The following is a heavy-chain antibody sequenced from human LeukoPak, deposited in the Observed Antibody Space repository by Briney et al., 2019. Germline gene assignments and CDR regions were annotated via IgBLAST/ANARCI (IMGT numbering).Heavy chain of an antibody. CDR2: IKHDGSEE. Sequence: PGESLRLSCVASGVSISGQWMNWVRQAPGQGLEWVANIKHDGSEEYYVDSVKGRFTISRDDGRNSVSLQMNSVRAEDTAVYYCGYTNNSYHWGQGTLVVVSS. V-gene: IGHV3-7*01. J-gene: IGHJ4*02. D-gene: IGHD3-16*02. CDR1: GVSISGQW. CDR3: GYTNNSYH.